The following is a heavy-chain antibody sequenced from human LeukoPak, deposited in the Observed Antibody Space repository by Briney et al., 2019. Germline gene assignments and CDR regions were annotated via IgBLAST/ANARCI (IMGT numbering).Heavy chain of an antibody. CDR2: IIPILGIA. CDR3: ARALINVDIVATGAFDY. V-gene: IGHV1-69*04. J-gene: IGHJ4*02. Sequence: GASVKVSCKASGGTFSSYAISWVRQAPGQGLEWMGRIIPILGIANYAQKFQGRVTITADKSTSTAYMELSSLRSEDTAVYYCARALINVDIVATGAFDYWGQGTLVTVSS. D-gene: IGHD5-12*01. CDR1: GGTFSSYA.